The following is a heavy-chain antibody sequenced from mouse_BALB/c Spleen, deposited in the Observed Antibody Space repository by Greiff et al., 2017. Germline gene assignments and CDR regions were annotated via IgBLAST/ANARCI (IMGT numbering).Heavy chain of an antibody. CDR2: IRLKSNNYAT. V-gene: IGHV6-6*02. J-gene: IGHJ1*01. CDR3: TRPEVRRGRYFDV. CDR1: GFTFSNYW. D-gene: IGHD2-14*01. Sequence: DVMLVESGGGLVQPGGSMKLSCVASGFTFSNYWMNWVRQSPEKGLEWVAEIRLKSNNYATHYAESVKGRFTISRDDSKSSVYLQMNNLRAEDTGIYYCTRPEVRRGRYFDVWGAGTTVTVSS.